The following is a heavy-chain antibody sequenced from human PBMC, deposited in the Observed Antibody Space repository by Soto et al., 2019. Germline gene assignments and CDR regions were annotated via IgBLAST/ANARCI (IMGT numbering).Heavy chain of an antibody. V-gene: IGHV3-23*01. Sequence: EVQLLESGGSLVQPGGSLRLSCAASGFTFSSYAMSWVRQAPGKGLEWVSIISGSGDSTYYADSVKGRFTISRDNSKNPLYLQMNSLRAEDTAIYYCAKRGSGSQFDYWGQGTLVTVSS. CDR2: ISGSGDST. CDR3: AKRGSGSQFDY. J-gene: IGHJ4*02. CDR1: GFTFSSYA. D-gene: IGHD1-26*01.